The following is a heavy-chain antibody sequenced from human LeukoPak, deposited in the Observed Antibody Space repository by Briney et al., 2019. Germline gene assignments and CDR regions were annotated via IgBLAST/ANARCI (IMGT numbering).Heavy chain of an antibody. V-gene: IGHV4-39*07. CDR1: GGSISSSSYY. CDR2: IYYSGST. J-gene: IGHJ4*02. CDR3: ARDHWGWYYFDY. Sequence: SETLSLTCTVSGGSISSSSYYWGWIRQPPGKGLEWIGSIYYSGSTYYNPSLKSRVTISVDTSKNQFSLKPSSVTAADTAVYYCARDHWGWYYFDYWGQGTLVTVSS. D-gene: IGHD7-27*01.